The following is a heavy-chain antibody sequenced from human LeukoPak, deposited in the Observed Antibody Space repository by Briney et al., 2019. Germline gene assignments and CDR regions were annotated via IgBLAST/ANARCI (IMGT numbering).Heavy chain of an antibody. CDR3: ARDQVVVAATAPLNYYYGMDV. CDR2: ISYDGSNE. Sequence: GRSLRLSCAVSGFTFSNYPMHWVRQAPGKGLEWVAVISYDGSNEYYADSVQGRFTISRDNAKNSLYLQMNSLRAEDTAVYYCARDQVVVAATAPLNYYYGMDVWGQGTTVTVSS. CDR1: GFTFSNYP. D-gene: IGHD2-15*01. V-gene: IGHV3-30*04. J-gene: IGHJ6*02.